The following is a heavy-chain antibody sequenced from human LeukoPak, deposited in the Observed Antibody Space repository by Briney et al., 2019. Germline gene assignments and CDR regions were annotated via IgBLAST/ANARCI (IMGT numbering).Heavy chain of an antibody. D-gene: IGHD2-21*02. CDR2: ISSSGLYI. CDR3: ARDRYCGGDCSTAEYFQY. J-gene: IGHJ1*01. Sequence: GGSLRLPCAASGFSITGYTMNWVRQAPGRGLELVSSISSSGLYIHYVDSVKGRFTISRDNAKNSLYLQMNSLGAEDTAVYYCARDRYCGGDCSTAEYFQYWGQGTLVTVSS. V-gene: IGHV3-21*01. CDR1: GFSITGYT.